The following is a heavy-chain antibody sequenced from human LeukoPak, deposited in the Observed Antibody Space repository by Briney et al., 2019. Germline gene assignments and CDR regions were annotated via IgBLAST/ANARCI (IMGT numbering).Heavy chain of an antibody. CDR3: AHSLARRVVPAANFDY. D-gene: IGHD2-2*01. J-gene: IGHJ4*02. Sequence: IYWNAHKRYSPSLKSRLTITKDTSKNQVVLTMTNMDPVDTATYYCAHSLARRVVPAANFDYWGQGTLVTVSS. V-gene: IGHV2-5*01. CDR2: IYWNAHK.